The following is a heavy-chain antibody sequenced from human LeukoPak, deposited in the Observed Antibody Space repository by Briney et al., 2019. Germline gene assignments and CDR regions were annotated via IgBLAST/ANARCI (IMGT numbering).Heavy chain of an antibody. J-gene: IGHJ2*01. Sequence: PSETLSLTCTVSGGSISSGDYYWSWIRQPPGKGLEWIGYIYYSGSTYYNPSLKSRVTISVDTSQNQFSLKMRSVTAADTAVYYCARTDGYHLLWYFDLWGRGTLVTVSS. CDR1: GGSISSGDYY. CDR3: ARTDGYHLLWYFDL. CDR2: IYYSGST. D-gene: IGHD5-24*01. V-gene: IGHV4-30-4*01.